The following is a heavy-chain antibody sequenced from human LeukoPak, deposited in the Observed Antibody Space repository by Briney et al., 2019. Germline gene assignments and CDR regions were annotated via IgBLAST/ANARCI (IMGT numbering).Heavy chain of an antibody. Sequence: ASVKVSCKVSGYTLTELSMHWVRQAPGKGLEWMGGFDPEDGETIYAQKFQGRVTMTEDTSTDTAYMELSSLRSEDTAVYYCATPGIAAAWGPYYFDYWGQGTLVTVSS. V-gene: IGHV1-24*01. D-gene: IGHD6-13*01. CDR3: ATPGIAAAWGPYYFDY. CDR2: FDPEDGET. CDR1: GYTLTELS. J-gene: IGHJ4*02.